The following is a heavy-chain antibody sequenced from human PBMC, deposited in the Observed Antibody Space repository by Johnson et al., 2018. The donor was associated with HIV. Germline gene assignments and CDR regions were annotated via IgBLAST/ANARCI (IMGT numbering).Heavy chain of an antibody. CDR3: AREMAWEDAFDI. J-gene: IGHJ3*02. CDR1: GFTFSDYY. CDR2: ISSSGTAK. Sequence: QVQLVESGGGLVKPGGSLRLSCAASGFTFSDYYMNWMRQAPGKGLEWLSYISSSGTAKYYADSVKGRFTISRDNAKNSLYLQMNSLRAEDTAVDYCAREMAWEDAFDIWGQGTMVTVSS. D-gene: IGHD5-24*01. V-gene: IGHV3-11*04.